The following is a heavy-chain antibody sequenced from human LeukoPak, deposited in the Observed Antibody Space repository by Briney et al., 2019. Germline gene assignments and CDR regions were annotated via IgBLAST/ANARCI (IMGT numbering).Heavy chain of an antibody. CDR1: GGSFSGYF. CDR3: ARINDFWSGPTLDV. J-gene: IGHJ6*02. V-gene: IGHV4-34*01. D-gene: IGHD3-3*01. CDR2: INHSGST. Sequence: SETLSLTCAVYGGSFSGYFWSLIRQPPGRGLEWIGEINHSGSTYYNPSLKSRVTISIDKSKNQFSLKLNSVTAADTAVYYCARINDFWSGPTLDVWGQGTTVTVSS.